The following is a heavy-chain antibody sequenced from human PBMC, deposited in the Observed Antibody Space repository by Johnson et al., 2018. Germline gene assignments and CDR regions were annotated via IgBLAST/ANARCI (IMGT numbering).Heavy chain of an antibody. J-gene: IGHJ6*03. CDR1: GFTFSTSA. CDR2: INGRAGGT. Sequence: QLVESGGGLVQPGGSLRLSCATSGFTFSTSAMSWVRQAPGKGLEWVSAINGRAGGTYYTDSVKGRFTIFRDSSTNTLYLQMNRLRAEDTALYYCGKDGGVAVALRYVDVWGKGTTVTVSS. D-gene: IGHD6-13*01. CDR3: GKDGGVAVALRYVDV. V-gene: IGHV3-23*04.